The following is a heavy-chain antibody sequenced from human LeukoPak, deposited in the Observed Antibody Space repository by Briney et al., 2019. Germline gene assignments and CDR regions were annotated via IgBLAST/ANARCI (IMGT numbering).Heavy chain of an antibody. CDR1: GFTFGGYG. CDR3: TRYNNDHFDY. V-gene: IGHV3-33*01. J-gene: IGHJ4*02. D-gene: IGHD1-14*01. CDR2: IAYDGSRA. Sequence: PGRSLRLSCAGSGFTFGGYGMHWFRQTPGKGLEWVAVIAYDGSRAFYADSVKGRFTISRDNSKNTMSVQKDDLRAEDTAVYYCTRYNNDHFDYRGQGTLVTVSS.